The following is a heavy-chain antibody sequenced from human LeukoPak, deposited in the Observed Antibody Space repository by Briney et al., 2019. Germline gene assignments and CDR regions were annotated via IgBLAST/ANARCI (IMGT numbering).Heavy chain of an antibody. D-gene: IGHD4-17*01. CDR1: GGTFSSYA. CDR3: ARGGRTVTPNIVYFDY. Sequence: SSVKVSCKASGGTFSSYAISWVQQAPGQGLEWMGGVIPIFGTANYAQKFQGRVTITTDESTSTAYMELSSLRSEDTAVYYCARGGRTVTPNIVYFDYWGQGTLVTVSS. V-gene: IGHV1-69*05. J-gene: IGHJ4*02. CDR2: VIPIFGTA.